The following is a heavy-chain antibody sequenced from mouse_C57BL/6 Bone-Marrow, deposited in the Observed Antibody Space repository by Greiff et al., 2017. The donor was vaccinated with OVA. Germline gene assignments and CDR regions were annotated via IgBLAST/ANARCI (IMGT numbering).Heavy chain of an antibody. CDR1: GFPITSGYY. V-gene: IGHV12-3*01. Sequence: VQGVESGPGLVKPSQSLFLTCSIPGFPITSGYYWIWIRQSPGKPLEWMGYITHSGETFYNPSLQSPISITRETSKNQFFLQVNSVTTEDTAMYYCAGSYDYEWYFEVWGTGTTVTVSS. CDR3: AGSYDYEWYFEV. J-gene: IGHJ1*03. D-gene: IGHD2-4*01. CDR2: ITHSGET.